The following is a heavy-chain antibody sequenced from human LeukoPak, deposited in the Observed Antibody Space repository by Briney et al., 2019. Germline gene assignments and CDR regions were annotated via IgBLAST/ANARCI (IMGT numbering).Heavy chain of an antibody. V-gene: IGHV4-34*01. J-gene: IGHJ6*02. Sequence: SETLPLTCAVYGGSFSGYYWSWIRQPPGKGLEWIGEINHSGSTNYNPSLKSRVTISVDTSKNQFSLKLSSVTAADTAVYYCARVTASYNWNSFDYYYGMDVWGQGTTVTVSS. CDR2: INHSGST. D-gene: IGHD1-7*01. CDR3: ARVTASYNWNSFDYYYGMDV. CDR1: GGSFSGYY.